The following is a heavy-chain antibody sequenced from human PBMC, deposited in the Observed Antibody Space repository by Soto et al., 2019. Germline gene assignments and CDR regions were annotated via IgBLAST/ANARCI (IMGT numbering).Heavy chain of an antibody. J-gene: IGHJ4*02. CDR2: INYSGNT. Sequence: QVQLQQCGAGLLKPSETLSLTCAVYGGSLSGYYWSWIRQPPGKALEWIGEINYSGNTNYNPSLKSRVTISVDTSKNQLFLTLGSVTAADTAMYYCARHHVRGRTIAGAAEFWGQGTLVTVSS. V-gene: IGHV4-34*01. D-gene: IGHD1-26*01. CDR3: ARHHVRGRTIAGAAEF. CDR1: GGSLSGYY.